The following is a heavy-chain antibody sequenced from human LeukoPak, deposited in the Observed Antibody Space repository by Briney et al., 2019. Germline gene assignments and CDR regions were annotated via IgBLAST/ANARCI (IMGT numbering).Heavy chain of an antibody. Sequence: GGSLRLSCAASGFSFSSYGMHWVRQAPGKGLEWVAVIRYDGTNKYYADSVKGRFTISRDNSKNTLYLQMNNLRVEDTAVYYCARDQPIGYNYGYPFDNWGQGTLVTVSS. CDR1: GFSFSSYG. CDR2: IRYDGTNK. J-gene: IGHJ4*02. CDR3: ARDQPIGYNYGYPFDN. V-gene: IGHV3-33*01. D-gene: IGHD5-18*01.